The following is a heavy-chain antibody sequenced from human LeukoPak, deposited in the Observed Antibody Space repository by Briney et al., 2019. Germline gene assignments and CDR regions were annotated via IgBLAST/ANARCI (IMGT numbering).Heavy chain of an antibody. CDR1: GFTFSSYW. CDR3: ARDGLAAATLHWCFDL. J-gene: IGHJ2*01. Sequence: GGSLRLSCAASGFTFSSYWMSWVRQAPGKGLEWVANIKQDGSEKYYVDSVKGRFTISRDNARNSLYLQMNSLRAEDTAVYYCARDGLAAATLHWCFDLWGRGTLVTVSS. V-gene: IGHV3-7*01. CDR2: IKQDGSEK. D-gene: IGHD2-15*01.